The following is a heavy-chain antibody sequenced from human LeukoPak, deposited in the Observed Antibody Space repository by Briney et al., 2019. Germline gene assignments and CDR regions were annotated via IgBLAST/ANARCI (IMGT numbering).Heavy chain of an antibody. J-gene: IGHJ4*02. CDR1: GYTFTGYY. CDR3: ASHYSGYDPFDY. CDR2: INPNSGGT. Sequence: ASVKVSCKASGYTFTGYYMHWVRQAPGQGLEWMGWINPNSGGTNYAQKFQGRVTITRDTSISTAYMELSRLRSDDTAVYYCASHYSGYDPFDYWGQGTLVTVSS. D-gene: IGHD5-12*01. V-gene: IGHV1-2*02.